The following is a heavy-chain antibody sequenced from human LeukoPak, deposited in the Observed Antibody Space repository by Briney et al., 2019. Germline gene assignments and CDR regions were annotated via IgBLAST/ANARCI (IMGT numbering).Heavy chain of an antibody. Sequence: SVKVSCKASGGTFSSYAISWVRQAPGQGLEWMGGIIPIFGTANYAQKFQGRVTITADESTSTAYVELSSLRSEDTAVYYCARVRSTVSPAFDYWGQGTLVTVSS. D-gene: IGHD4-17*01. CDR1: GGTFSSYA. CDR3: ARVRSTVSPAFDY. CDR2: IIPIFGTA. V-gene: IGHV1-69*13. J-gene: IGHJ4*02.